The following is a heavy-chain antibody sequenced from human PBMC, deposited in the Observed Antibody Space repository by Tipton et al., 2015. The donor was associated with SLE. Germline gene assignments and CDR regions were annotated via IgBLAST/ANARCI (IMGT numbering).Heavy chain of an antibody. J-gene: IGHJ5*02. Sequence: LRLSCTVSGGSTTGYYWNWIRQPPAKGLDGIGYIFYSGSTNYNPSLKSRVTISIDRCKNQFSLRRISVTAEDTAVYYCARDFVCDSISCSTCSDPWGQETLVTVS. CDR2: IFYSGST. CDR1: GGSTTGYY. V-gene: IGHV4-59*13. CDR3: ARDFVCDSISCSTCSDP. D-gene: IGHD2-2*01.